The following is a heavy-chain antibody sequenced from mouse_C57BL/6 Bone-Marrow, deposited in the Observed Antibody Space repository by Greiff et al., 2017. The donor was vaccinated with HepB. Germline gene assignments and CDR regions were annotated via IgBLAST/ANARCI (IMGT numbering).Heavy chain of an antibody. D-gene: IGHD1-1*01. J-gene: IGHJ4*01. Sequence: EVKLEESGPGLVKPSQSLSLTCSVTGYSITSGYYWNWIRQFPGNKLEWMGYISYDGSNNYNPSLKNRISITRDTSKNQFFLKLNSVTTEDTATYYCARDFTTVVATDAMDYWGQGTSVTVSS. CDR2: ISYDGSN. CDR1: GYSITSGYY. V-gene: IGHV3-6*01. CDR3: ARDFTTVVATDAMDY.